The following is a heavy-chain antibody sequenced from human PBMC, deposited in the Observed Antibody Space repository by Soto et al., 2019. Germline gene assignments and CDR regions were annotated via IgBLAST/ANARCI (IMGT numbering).Heavy chain of an antibody. CDR3: ARTVVPAALFRGSGSYYFDY. J-gene: IGHJ4*02. CDR2: IYYSGST. V-gene: IGHV4-59*01. D-gene: IGHD3-10*01. CDR1: GGSISSYY. Sequence: SETLSLTYTVSGGSISSYYWSWIRQPPGKGLEWIGYIYYSGSTNYNPSLRSRVTISVDTSKNQFSLKLSSVTAADTAVYYCARTVVPAALFRGSGSYYFDYWGQGTLVTVSS.